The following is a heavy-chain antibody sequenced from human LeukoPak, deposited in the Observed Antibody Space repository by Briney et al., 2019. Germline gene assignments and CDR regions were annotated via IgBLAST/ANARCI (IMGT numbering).Heavy chain of an antibody. D-gene: IGHD6-19*01. J-gene: IGHJ4*02. Sequence: SETLSLTCTVSGGSVSSYYWSWIRQPPGKGLEWIGYIYYSGSTNYNPSPKSRVTISVDTSKNQFSLKLSSVTAADTAVYYCAGVGEWLVPVWGQGTLVTVSS. CDR1: GGSVSSYY. CDR2: IYYSGST. V-gene: IGHV4-59*02. CDR3: AGVGEWLVPV.